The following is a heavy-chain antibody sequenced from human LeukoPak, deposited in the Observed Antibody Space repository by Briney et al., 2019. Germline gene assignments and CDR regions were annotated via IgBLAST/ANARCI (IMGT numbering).Heavy chain of an antibody. Sequence: GASVKVSCKASGYTFTSYGISWVRQAPGQGLEWIGWINPYDGNTNYAQKIQGRVTMTTDTFTSTVYMEVRSLRSDDTAVYYCAREGERAAAGYYYYMDVWGKGTTVTVSS. D-gene: IGHD6-13*01. J-gene: IGHJ6*03. CDR1: GYTFTSYG. CDR3: AREGERAAAGYYYYMDV. V-gene: IGHV1-18*01. CDR2: INPYDGNT.